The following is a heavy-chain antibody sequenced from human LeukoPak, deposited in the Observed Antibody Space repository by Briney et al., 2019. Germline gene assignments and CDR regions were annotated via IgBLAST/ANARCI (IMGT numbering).Heavy chain of an antibody. J-gene: IGHJ4*02. Sequence: GGSLRLSCAASGFTFSGYTMHWVRQAPGKGLEWVAVISYDGNNKYYADSVKGRFTISRDNSKNTLYLQMNSLRAEDTAVYYCARDGGSNWYYFDYWGQGTLVTVSS. CDR1: GFTFSGYT. CDR2: ISYDGNNK. V-gene: IGHV3-30*04. D-gene: IGHD1-26*01. CDR3: ARDGGSNWYYFDY.